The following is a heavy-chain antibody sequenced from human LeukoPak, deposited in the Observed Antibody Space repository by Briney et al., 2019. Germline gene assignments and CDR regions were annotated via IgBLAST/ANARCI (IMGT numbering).Heavy chain of an antibody. J-gene: IGHJ6*02. V-gene: IGHV4-61*02. D-gene: IGHD3-9*01. Sequence: KPSETLSLTCTVSGGSISSGSYYWSWIRQPAGKGLEWIGRIYTSGSTNYNPSLKSRLSISVDTSKNQLSLNLRSVTAADAAVYYCARASHRNHDTIYGMDVWGQGTTVTVSS. CDR2: IYTSGST. CDR1: GGSISSGSYY. CDR3: ARASHRNHDTIYGMDV.